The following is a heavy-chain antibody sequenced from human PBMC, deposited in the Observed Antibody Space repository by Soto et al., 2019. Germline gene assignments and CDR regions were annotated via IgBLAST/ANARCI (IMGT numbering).Heavy chain of an antibody. CDR2: INPNGGST. CDR1: GYTFTTYY. Sequence: QVQLVQSGAEVKRPGASVKVSCKASGYTFTTYYMHWVRQAPGQGLEWLGIINPNGGSTTYAQKFQGSATMTRDTSTSTVYLELSSLRSEDTAVYYCSRAGYCSGGTCFHGNCDYWGQGTLVTVSA. CDR3: SRAGYCSGGTCFHGNCDY. J-gene: IGHJ4*02. D-gene: IGHD2-15*01. V-gene: IGHV1-46*01.